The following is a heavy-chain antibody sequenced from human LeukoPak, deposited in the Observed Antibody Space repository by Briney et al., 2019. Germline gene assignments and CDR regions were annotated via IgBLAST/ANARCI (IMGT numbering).Heavy chain of an antibody. J-gene: IGHJ4*02. Sequence: GGSLRLSCAASGFTVSSNYMSWVRQAPGKGLEWVLGISGSGSSTYYADSVKGRFTISRDNSKNTLYLQMNTLRAEDTAVYYCAKDERSGYPYYFDYWGQGTLVTVSS. V-gene: IGHV3-23*01. CDR1: GFTVSSNY. CDR3: AKDERSGYPYYFDY. CDR2: ISGSGSST. D-gene: IGHD3-3*01.